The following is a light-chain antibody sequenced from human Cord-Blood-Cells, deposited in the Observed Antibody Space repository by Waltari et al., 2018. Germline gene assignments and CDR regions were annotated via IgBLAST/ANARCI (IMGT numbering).Light chain of an antibody. Sequence: QSVLTQPPSASGTPGQRVTISCSGSNSNIGSNTVNWYQQLPGTAPKLLIYSNNQRPSRVPDRCSGSKSGTSAYLAISGLQSEDEADYYCAAWDDSLNGWVFGGGTKLTVL. CDR3: AAWDDSLNGWV. CDR2: SNN. J-gene: IGLJ3*02. CDR1: NSNIGSNT. V-gene: IGLV1-44*01.